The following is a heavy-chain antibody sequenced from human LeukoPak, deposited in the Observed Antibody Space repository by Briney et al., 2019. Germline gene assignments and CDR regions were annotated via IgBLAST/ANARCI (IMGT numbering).Heavy chain of an antibody. J-gene: IGHJ6*03. CDR1: GYTFTGYY. Sequence: ASVKVSCKASGYTFTGYYMHWVRQAPGQGLEWMGWINPNSGGTNYAQKFQGRVTMTRDTSISTAYMELSRLRSDDTAVYYCARDSWNDGHYYYYVDVWGKGTTVTVSS. CDR2: INPNSGGT. V-gene: IGHV1-2*02. CDR3: ARDSWNDGHYYYYVDV. D-gene: IGHD1-1*01.